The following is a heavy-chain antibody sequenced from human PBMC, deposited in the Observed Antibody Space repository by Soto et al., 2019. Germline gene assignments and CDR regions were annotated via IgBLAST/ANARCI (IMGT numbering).Heavy chain of an antibody. J-gene: IGHJ5*02. D-gene: IGHD2-21*02. Sequence: PSETLSLTCTVSGGSISSGGYYWSWIRQHPGKGLEWIGYIYYSGSTYYNPSLKSRVTISVDTSKNQFSLKLSSVTAADTAVYYCARARGGNSYWFDPWGQGTLVTVSS. CDR2: IYYSGST. CDR1: GGSISSGGYY. CDR3: ARARGGNSYWFDP. V-gene: IGHV4-31*03.